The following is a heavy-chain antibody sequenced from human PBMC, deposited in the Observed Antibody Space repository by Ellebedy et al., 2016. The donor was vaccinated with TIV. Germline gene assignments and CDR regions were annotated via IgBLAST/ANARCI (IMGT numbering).Heavy chain of an antibody. CDR1: GFTFSSYS. V-gene: IGHV3-48*02. D-gene: IGHD6-6*01. J-gene: IGHJ4*02. Sequence: GGSLRLTCAASGFTFSSYSMNWVRQAPGKGLEWVSHISRSGTIISYTDSVKGRFTVSRDNAANSVYLQMNSLRDEDTAVYYCARDWTARDLGYWGQGTQVSVSS. CDR2: ISRSGTII. CDR3: ARDWTARDLGY.